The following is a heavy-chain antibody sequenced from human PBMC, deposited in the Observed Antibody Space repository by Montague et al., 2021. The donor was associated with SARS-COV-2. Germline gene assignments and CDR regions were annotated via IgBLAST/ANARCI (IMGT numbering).Heavy chain of an antibody. J-gene: IGHJ3*01. CDR1: GGSINSTTYY. Sequence: SETLSLTCTVSGGSINSTTYYWAWIRQPPGKGLEWIGSVYYTGSNYYNPSLQSRVTISVDTSKNQFSLKLSSVTAADTGVYYCARHFPSGYTFGLDAFDLWGQGTMVTVSS. V-gene: IGHV4-39*01. CDR3: ARHFPSGYTFGLDAFDL. CDR2: VYYTGSN. D-gene: IGHD5-18*01.